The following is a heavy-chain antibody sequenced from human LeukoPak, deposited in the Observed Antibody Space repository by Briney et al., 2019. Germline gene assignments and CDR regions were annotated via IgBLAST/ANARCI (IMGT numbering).Heavy chain of an antibody. CDR3: ARGYSSGWYLY. D-gene: IGHD6-19*01. CDR1: GGSISSYY. V-gene: IGHV4-59*01. J-gene: IGHJ4*02. CDR2: IYYSGST. Sequence: SETLSLTCTVSGGSISSYYRSWIRQPPGKGLEWIGYIYYSGSTNYNPSLKSRVTISVDTSKNQFSLKLSSVTAADTAVYYCARGYSSGWYLYWGQGTLVTVSS.